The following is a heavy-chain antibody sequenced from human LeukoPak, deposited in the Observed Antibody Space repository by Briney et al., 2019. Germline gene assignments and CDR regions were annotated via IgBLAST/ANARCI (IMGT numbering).Heavy chain of an antibody. V-gene: IGHV4-59*01. CDR1: GGSISSYC. D-gene: IGHD3-10*01. J-gene: IGHJ6*03. CDR3: ARMVGSLLWFGGRPGYMDL. Sequence: SETLSLTCTVSGGSISSYCWSWIRQPPGKGLEWMVYIYYSGSTNYNPSLKSLVTITVDTSKNHFSLMLSSGTAAATAAYYCARMVGSLLWFGGRPGYMDLWGKGTTVPVSS. CDR2: IYYSGST.